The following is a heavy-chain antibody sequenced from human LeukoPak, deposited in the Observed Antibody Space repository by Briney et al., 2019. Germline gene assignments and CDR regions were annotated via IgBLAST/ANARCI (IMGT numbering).Heavy chain of an antibody. Sequence: PSETLSLTCTVSGDSVSSDSYYCSWIRQPPGKGLEWLGFIYYSGTTKQNPSLKSRVTLSVDTSKNQLYLKLNSVTAADTGVYYCARDSRGYYDSSGYFDHWGQGTLVTVSS. D-gene: IGHD3-22*01. CDR3: ARDSRGYYDSSGYFDH. CDR2: IYYSGTT. V-gene: IGHV4-61*01. J-gene: IGHJ4*02. CDR1: GDSVSSDSYY.